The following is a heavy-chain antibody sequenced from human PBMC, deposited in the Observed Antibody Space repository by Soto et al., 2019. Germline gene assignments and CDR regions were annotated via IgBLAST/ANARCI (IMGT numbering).Heavy chain of an antibody. J-gene: IGHJ3*02. CDR2: IDPSDSYT. Sequence: GESLKISCKGSGYSFTSYWISWVRQMPGKGLEWMGRIDPSDSYTNYSPSFQGHVTISADKSISTAYLQWSSLKASDTAKYYCARQAHDAFDIWGQGTMVTVSS. CDR1: GYSFTSYW. V-gene: IGHV5-10-1*01. CDR3: ARQAHDAFDI.